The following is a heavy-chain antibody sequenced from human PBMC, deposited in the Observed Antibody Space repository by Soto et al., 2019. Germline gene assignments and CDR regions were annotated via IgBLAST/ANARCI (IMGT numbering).Heavy chain of an antibody. CDR3: AAFWSGYSYNWFDP. J-gene: IGHJ5*02. CDR1: GGSISSSNW. Sequence: LSLTCAVSGGSISSSNWWSWVRQPPGKGLEWIGEIYHSGSTNYNPSLKSRVTISVDKSKNQFSLKLSSVTAADTAVYYCAAFWSGYSYNWFDPWGQGTLGTVAS. CDR2: IYHSGST. V-gene: IGHV4-4*02. D-gene: IGHD3-3*01.